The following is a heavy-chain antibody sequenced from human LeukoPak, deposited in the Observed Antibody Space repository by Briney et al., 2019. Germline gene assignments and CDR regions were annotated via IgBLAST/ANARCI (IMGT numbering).Heavy chain of an antibody. CDR1: GGTFSSYA. CDR3: ASEPYYYGSGSYKPSDY. CDR2: IIPIFGTA. D-gene: IGHD3-10*01. V-gene: IGHV1-69*06. J-gene: IGHJ4*02. Sequence: SVKVSCKASGGTFSSYAISWVRQAPGQGLEWMGGIIPIFGTANYAQKFQGRVTITADKSTSTAYMELSSLRSEDTAVYYCASEPYYYGSGSYKPSDYWGQGTLVTVSS.